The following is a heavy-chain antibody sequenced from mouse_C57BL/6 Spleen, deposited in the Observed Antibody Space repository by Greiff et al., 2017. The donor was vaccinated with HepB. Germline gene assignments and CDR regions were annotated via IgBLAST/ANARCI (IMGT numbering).Heavy chain of an antibody. D-gene: IGHD1-1*01. V-gene: IGHV1-18*01. CDR2: INPNNGGT. Sequence: EVQLQESGSELVKPGASVKIPCKASGYTFTDYNMDWVKQSHGKSLEWIGDINPNNGGTIYNQKFKGKATLTVDKSSSTAYMELRSLTSEDTAVYYCARRNYYGSSLYAMDYWGQGTSVTVSS. CDR1: GYTFTDYN. J-gene: IGHJ4*01. CDR3: ARRNYYGSSLYAMDY.